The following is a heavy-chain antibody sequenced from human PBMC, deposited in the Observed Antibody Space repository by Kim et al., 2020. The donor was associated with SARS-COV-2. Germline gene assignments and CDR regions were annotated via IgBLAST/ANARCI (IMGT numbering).Heavy chain of an antibody. CDR2: ISYDGSNK. V-gene: IGHV3-30*18. Sequence: GGSLRLSCAASGFTFSSYGMHWVRQAPGKGLEWVAVISYDGSNKYYADSVKGRFTISRDNSKNTLYLQMNSLRAEDTAVYYCAKEYYDSSGYKYFDYWG. D-gene: IGHD3-22*01. CDR1: GFTFSSYG. J-gene: IGHJ4*01. CDR3: AKEYYDSSGYKYFDY.